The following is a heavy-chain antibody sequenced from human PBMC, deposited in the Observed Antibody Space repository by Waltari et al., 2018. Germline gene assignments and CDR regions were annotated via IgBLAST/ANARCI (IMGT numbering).Heavy chain of an antibody. J-gene: IGHJ6*02. D-gene: IGHD3-9*01. CDR3: ARGTGYFDWLFGYYYGMDV. CDR2: IIPIFGTA. Sequence: QVQLVQSGAEVKKPGSSVKVSCKASGGTFSSYAIRWVRQAPGQGLEWMGGIIPIFGTANYAQKFQGRVTITADESTSTAYMELSSLRSEDTAVYYCARGTGYFDWLFGYYYGMDVWGQGTTVTVSS. CDR1: GGTFSSYA. V-gene: IGHV1-69*01.